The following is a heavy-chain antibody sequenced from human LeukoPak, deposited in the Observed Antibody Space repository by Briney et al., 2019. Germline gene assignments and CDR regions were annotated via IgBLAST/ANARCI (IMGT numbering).Heavy chain of an antibody. J-gene: IGHJ4*02. D-gene: IGHD2/OR15-2a*01. Sequence: GGSLRLSCTASGFAFSSYAMTWVRQAPGKGLEWVGRIKRKTDSGTTDYAAPVKGRFTISRDDSKNAVYLEMNSLKTEDTAVYYCTSSGSSTTRFVDYWGQGTLVTVSS. CDR3: TSSGSSTTRFVDY. CDR1: GFAFSSYA. V-gene: IGHV3-15*01. CDR2: IKRKTDSGTT.